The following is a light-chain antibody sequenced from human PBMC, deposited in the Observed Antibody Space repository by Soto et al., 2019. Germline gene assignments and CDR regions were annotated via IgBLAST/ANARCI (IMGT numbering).Light chain of an antibody. CDR1: QSISSW. V-gene: IGKV1-5*01. CDR3: QKYNDYSAWT. J-gene: IGKJ1*01. CDR2: DAS. Sequence: DIQMTQSPSTLSASVGDRVAITCRASQSISSWLAWYQQKPGKAPKLLIYDASSLENGVPSRFSGTESGTEFTLTISRLRPDDFATYYCQKYNDYSAWTFGQGTKVDIK.